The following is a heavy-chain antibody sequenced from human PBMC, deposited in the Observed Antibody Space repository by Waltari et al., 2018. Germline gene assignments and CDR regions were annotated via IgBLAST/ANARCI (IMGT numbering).Heavy chain of an antibody. CDR2: IIPILGIA. D-gene: IGHD2-15*01. Sequence: QVQLVQSGAEVKKPGYSVKVSCKASGGTFRSYTISWVRQAPGQGLEWMGRIIPILGIANYAQKFQGRVTITADKSTSTAYMELSSLRSEDTTVYYCARGVRWPDYWGQGTLVTVSS. V-gene: IGHV1-69*02. J-gene: IGHJ4*02. CDR3: ARGVRWPDY. CDR1: GGTFRSYT.